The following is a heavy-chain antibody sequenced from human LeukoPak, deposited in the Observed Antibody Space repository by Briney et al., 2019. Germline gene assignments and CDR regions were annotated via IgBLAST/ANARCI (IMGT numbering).Heavy chain of an antibody. CDR3: ARDAVTTSWFDP. D-gene: IGHD4-11*01. J-gene: IGHJ5*02. Sequence: SGGSLRLSCAASGFTFSSYAMSWIRQPAGKGLEWIGRIYTSGSTNYNPSLKSRVTISVDTSKNQFSLKLSSVTAADTAVYYCARDAVTTSWFDPWGQGTLVTVSS. CDR2: IYTSGST. CDR1: GFTFSSYA. V-gene: IGHV4-4*07.